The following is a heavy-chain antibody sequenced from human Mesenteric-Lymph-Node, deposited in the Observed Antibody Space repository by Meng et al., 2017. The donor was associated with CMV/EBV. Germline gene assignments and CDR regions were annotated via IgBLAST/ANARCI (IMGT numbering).Heavy chain of an antibody. CDR1: GFNVSDNY. J-gene: IGHJ6*02. CDR2: YYNAESI. CDR3: ARGPGVRGVGLYYGMDV. V-gene: IGHV3-53*01. D-gene: IGHD3-10*01. Sequence: GESLKISCVASGFNVSDNYMSWVRQAPGRGLEWVSVYYNAESIYYAYTVRGRFTISRDNAKNSLYLQMNSLRVEDTAVYYCARGPGVRGVGLYYGMDVWGQGTTVTVSS.